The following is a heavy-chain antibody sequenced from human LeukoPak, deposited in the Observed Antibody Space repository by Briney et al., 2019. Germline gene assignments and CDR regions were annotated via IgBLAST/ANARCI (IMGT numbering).Heavy chain of an antibody. CDR1: GGSFSGYY. CDR3: ARLAARPTGAFDI. D-gene: IGHD6-6*01. V-gene: IGHV4-34*01. J-gene: IGHJ3*02. CDR2: IYYSGST. Sequence: SETLSLTCAVYGGSFSGYYWSWIRQPPGKGLEWIGSIYYSGSTYYNPSLKSRVTISVDTSKNQFSLKLSSVTAADTAVYYCARLAARPTGAFDIWGQGTMVTVSS.